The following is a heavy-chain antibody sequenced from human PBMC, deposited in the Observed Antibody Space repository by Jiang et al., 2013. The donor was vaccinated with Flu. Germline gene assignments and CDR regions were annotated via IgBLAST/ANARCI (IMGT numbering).Heavy chain of an antibody. CDR2: NTHSGRT. CDR1: GGSFSGSY. J-gene: IGHJ4*02. Sequence: LLKPSETLSLTCVVYGGSFSGSYWNWIRQPPGKGLEWIGENTHSGRTKYNPSLKSRVTISVDTSKNQFSLKLTSVTAADTALYYCARSPGSYFFDFWGQGTVVTVSS. CDR3: ARSPGSYFFDF. D-gene: IGHD2/OR15-2a*01. V-gene: IGHV4-34*01.